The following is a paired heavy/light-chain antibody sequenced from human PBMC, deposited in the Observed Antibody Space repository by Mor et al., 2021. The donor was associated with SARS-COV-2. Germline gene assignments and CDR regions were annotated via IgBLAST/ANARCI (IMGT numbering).Light chain of an antibody. V-gene: IGKV1-5*03. J-gene: IGKJ2*01. CDR1: QSISTL. CDR3: QNYNRYPYT. CDR2: MAS. Sequence: DIQLTQSPSTLSASVGDRVTITCRASQSISTLLAWYQQKPGKAPKLLIYMASSLESGVPSRFSGSGSETDFTLTISSLQPDDFATYYCQNYNRYPYTFGQGTKLEFK.
Heavy chain of an antibody. CDR2: ISGGDDST. J-gene: IGHJ4*02. CDR1: GFTVSSYA. D-gene: IGHD6-19*01. Sequence: EVQLLESGGGLVQPGGSLRLSCAASGFTVSSYAMSWVRQAPGKGLEWVSIISGGDDSTYYADSVKGRFTISRDISKNTLYLQMNSLRADDTAVYYCAKDHDSSGWPTFDYWGQGTLVTVSS. V-gene: IGHV3-23*01. CDR3: AKDHDSSGWPTFDY.